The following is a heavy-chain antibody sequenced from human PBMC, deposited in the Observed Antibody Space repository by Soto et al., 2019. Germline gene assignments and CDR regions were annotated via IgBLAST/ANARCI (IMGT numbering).Heavy chain of an antibody. D-gene: IGHD5-18*01. CDR1: GFTFSSYG. CDR3: AKAGQAMVRFRGSVFSGMDV. Sequence: QVQLVESGGGVVQPGRSLRLSCAASGFTFSSYGMHWVRQAPGKGLEWVAVISYDGSNKYYADSVKGRFTISRDNSKNPLYLQMTGLRAEDTAVYYCAKAGQAMVRFRGSVFSGMDVWGQGTTVTVSS. V-gene: IGHV3-30*18. CDR2: ISYDGSNK. J-gene: IGHJ6*02.